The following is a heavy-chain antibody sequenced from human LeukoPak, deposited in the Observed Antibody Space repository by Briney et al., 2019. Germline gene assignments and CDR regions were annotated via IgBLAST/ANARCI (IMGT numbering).Heavy chain of an antibody. J-gene: IGHJ4*02. CDR1: GGSISSGDYF. Sequence: SQTLSLTCTVSGGSISSGDYFWSWIRQHPGKGLEWIGYIYYSGSTYYNPSLKSQVTISVDTSKNQFSLKVSSVTAADTAVYYCARVGAATKIDYWGQGTLVTVSS. CDR2: IYYSGST. D-gene: IGHD3-16*01. CDR3: ARVGAATKIDY. V-gene: IGHV4-31*01.